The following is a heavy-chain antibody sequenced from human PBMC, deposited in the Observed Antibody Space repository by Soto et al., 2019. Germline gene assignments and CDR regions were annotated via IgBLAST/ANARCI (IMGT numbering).Heavy chain of an antibody. V-gene: IGHV1-18*01. CDR2: ISAYNGNT. CDR3: ARAGWVELRSDYYYYGMDV. D-gene: IGHD1-7*01. Sequence: QVQLVQSGAEVKKPGASVKVSCKASGYTFTSYGISWVRQAPGRGLEWMGWISAYNGNTNYAQKLQGRVTMTTDTSTSTAYMELRSLRSDDTAVYYCARAGWVELRSDYYYYGMDVWGQGTTVTVSS. J-gene: IGHJ6*02. CDR1: GYTFTSYG.